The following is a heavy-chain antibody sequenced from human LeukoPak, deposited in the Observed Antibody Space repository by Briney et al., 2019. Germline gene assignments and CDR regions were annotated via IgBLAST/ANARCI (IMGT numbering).Heavy chain of an antibody. J-gene: IGHJ6*03. CDR3: ATKGPPDFSDYYYYYMDV. CDR2: ISGSGGST. Sequence: GGSLRLSCAASGFTVSSNYMSWVRQAPGKGLEWVSGISGSGGSTYYEDSVKGRFTISRDNSKNTLYLQMNSLRAEDTAVYYCATKGPPDFSDYYYYYMDVWGKGTTVTVSS. CDR1: GFTVSSNY. D-gene: IGHD2-21*02. V-gene: IGHV3-23*01.